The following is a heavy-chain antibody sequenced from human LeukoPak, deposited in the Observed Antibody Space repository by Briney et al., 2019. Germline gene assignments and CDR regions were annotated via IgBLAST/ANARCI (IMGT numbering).Heavy chain of an antibody. CDR3: ATATRIDFDY. Sequence: GGSLRLSCAASGFTFRSYWMHWVRQAPGKGLVWVSRINSDGSSTIYADSVKGRFTISRDNSKNTLYLQMNSLRAEDTAVYYCATATRIDFDYWGQGTLVTVSS. J-gene: IGHJ4*02. CDR2: INSDGSST. CDR1: GFTFRSYW. V-gene: IGHV3-74*01.